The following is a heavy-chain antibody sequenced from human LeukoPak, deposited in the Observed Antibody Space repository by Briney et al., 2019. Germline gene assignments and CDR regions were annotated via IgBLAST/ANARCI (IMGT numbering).Heavy chain of an antibody. J-gene: IGHJ4*02. D-gene: IGHD3-3*01. Sequence: LSGTLSLTCAVYGGSFSGYYWSWIRQPPGKGLEGIGEINHSGSTNYNPSLKSRVTISVDTSKNQFSLKLSSVTAADTAVYYCARYDFWSGYHPYWGQGTLVTVSS. V-gene: IGHV4-34*01. CDR2: INHSGST. CDR1: GGSFSGYY. CDR3: ARYDFWSGYHPY.